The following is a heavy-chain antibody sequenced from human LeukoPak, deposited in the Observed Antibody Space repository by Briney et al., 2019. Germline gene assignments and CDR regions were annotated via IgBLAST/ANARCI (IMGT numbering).Heavy chain of an antibody. Sequence: TGESLRLSCAASGFTFSSYSMNWVRQAPGKGLEWVSHISSRSSTIYDADSVKGRFTISRDNAKNSLFLQMNSLRAEDTAVYYCARDFGSSIGYFDYWGQGTLVTVSS. CDR3: ARDFGSSIGYFDY. V-gene: IGHV3-48*01. D-gene: IGHD6-19*01. J-gene: IGHJ4*02. CDR1: GFTFSSYS. CDR2: ISSRSSTI.